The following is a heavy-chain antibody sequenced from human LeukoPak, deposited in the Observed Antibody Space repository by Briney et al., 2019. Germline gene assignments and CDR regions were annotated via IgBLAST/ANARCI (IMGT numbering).Heavy chain of an antibody. Sequence: PSETLSLTCTVSGGSISSYYWSRIRQPPGKGLEWIGYIYYSGSTNYNPSLKSRVTISVDTSKNQFSLKLSSVTAADTAVYYCARHGGSSLFYYGMDVWGQGTTVTVSS. J-gene: IGHJ6*02. CDR1: GGSISSYY. CDR3: ARHGGSSLFYYGMDV. V-gene: IGHV4-59*08. D-gene: IGHD3-16*01. CDR2: IYYSGST.